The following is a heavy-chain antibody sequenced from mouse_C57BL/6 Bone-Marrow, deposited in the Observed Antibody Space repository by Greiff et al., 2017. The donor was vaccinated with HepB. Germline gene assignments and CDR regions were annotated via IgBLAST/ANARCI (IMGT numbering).Heavy chain of an antibody. CDR1: GFTFSDYG. CDR2: ISSGSSTI. V-gene: IGHV5-17*01. D-gene: IGHD2-4*01. Sequence: EVKVVESGGGLVKPGGSLKLSCAASGFTFSDYGMHWVRQAPEKGLEWVAYISSGSSTIYYADTVKGRFTISRDNAKNTLFLQMTSLRSEDTAMYYCARQGLREYYAMDYWGQGTSVTVSS. J-gene: IGHJ4*01. CDR3: ARQGLREYYAMDY.